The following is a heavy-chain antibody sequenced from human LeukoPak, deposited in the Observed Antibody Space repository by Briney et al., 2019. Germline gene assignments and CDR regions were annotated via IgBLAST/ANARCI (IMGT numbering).Heavy chain of an antibody. J-gene: IGHJ4*02. CDR1: GGTFSSYA. D-gene: IGHD2-2*02. Sequence: VKVSCKASGGTFSSYAISWVRQAPGQGLEWIGGIIPIFGTANYAQKFQGRVTITTDESTSTAYMELSSLRSEDTAVYYCARSCTSCYMGFDYWGQGTLVTVSS. CDR2: IIPIFGTA. CDR3: ARSCTSCYMGFDY. V-gene: IGHV1-69*05.